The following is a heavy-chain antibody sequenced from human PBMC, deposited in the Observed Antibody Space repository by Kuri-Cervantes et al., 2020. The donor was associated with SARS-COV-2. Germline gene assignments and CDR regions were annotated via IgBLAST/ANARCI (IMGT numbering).Heavy chain of an antibody. D-gene: IGHD2-15*01. CDR2: ISSSSSYI. V-gene: IGHV3-21*01. J-gene: IGHJ4*02. Sequence: GESLKISCAASGFTFSSYSMNWVRQAPGKGLEWVSSISSSSSYIYYADSVKGRFTISRDNAKNSLYLQMNSLRAEDTAVYYCARENLYCSGGSCYFDYWGQGTLVTDSS. CDR1: GFTFSSYS. CDR3: ARENLYCSGGSCYFDY.